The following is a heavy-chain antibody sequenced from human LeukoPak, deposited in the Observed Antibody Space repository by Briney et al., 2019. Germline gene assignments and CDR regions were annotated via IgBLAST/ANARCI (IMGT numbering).Heavy chain of an antibody. CDR1: GDTFSDYW. CDR3: ARHFHPAETTGGYFDL. Sequence: GESLKISCKDSGDTFSDYWIAWVRQMPGKGLECMGIIYPRDPETRYSPSFQGQVSISADRSINTAYLQWSSVKASDTAMYYCARHFHPAETTGGYFDLWGRGTLVTVSA. CDR2: IYPRDPET. V-gene: IGHV5-51*01. J-gene: IGHJ2*01. D-gene: IGHD4-17*01.